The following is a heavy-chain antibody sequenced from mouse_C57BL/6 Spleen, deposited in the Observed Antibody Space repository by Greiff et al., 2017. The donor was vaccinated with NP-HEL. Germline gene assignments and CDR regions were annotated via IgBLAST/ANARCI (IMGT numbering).Heavy chain of an antibody. CDR3: THLRREAWFAY. D-gene: IGHD2-12*01. Sequence: EVQLVESGAELVRPGASVKLSCTASGFNIKDDYMHWVKQRPEQGLEWIGWIDPENGDTEYASKFPGKATITAEPSSNTAYLQLSSLTSEDTAVYYCTHLRREAWFAYWGQGTLVTVSA. V-gene: IGHV14-4*01. CDR1: GFNIKDDY. CDR2: IDPENGDT. J-gene: IGHJ3*01.